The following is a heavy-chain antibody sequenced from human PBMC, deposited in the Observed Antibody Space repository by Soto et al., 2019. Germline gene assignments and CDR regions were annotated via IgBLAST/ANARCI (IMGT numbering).Heavy chain of an antibody. D-gene: IGHD3-9*01. CDR3: ARGSIHDMLTGPYYFDY. CDR1: SGSISSSNW. CDR2: IYHSGST. Sequence: QVQLQESGPGLVKPSGTLSLTCAVSSGSISSSNWWSWVRQPPGKGLEWIGEIYHSGSTNYNPSLKRRVTISVDKSKNQFSLKLSSVTAADTAVYYCARGSIHDMLTGPYYFDYWGQGTLVTVSS. J-gene: IGHJ4*02. V-gene: IGHV4-4*02.